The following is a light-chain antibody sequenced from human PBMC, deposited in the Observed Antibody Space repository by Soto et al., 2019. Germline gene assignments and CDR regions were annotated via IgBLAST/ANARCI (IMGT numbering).Light chain of an antibody. CDR2: GAS. CDR3: QQYFNWPPYT. J-gene: IGKJ2*01. Sequence: EIVMTQSPATLSVSPGEGATLSCRASQSVSSSYLAWYQQKPGQTPRLLIYGASTRATGVPPRFSGSRSGTEFTLTISSLQSEDFAVYYCQQYFNWPPYTFGQGTKVDIK. CDR1: QSVSSSY. V-gene: IGKV3-15*01.